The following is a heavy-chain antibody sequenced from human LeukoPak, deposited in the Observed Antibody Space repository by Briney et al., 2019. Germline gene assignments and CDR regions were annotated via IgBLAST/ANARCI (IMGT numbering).Heavy chain of an antibody. CDR2: ISDSGDST. V-gene: IGHV3-23*01. J-gene: IGHJ4*02. CDR3: AKDSPVCSF. CDR1: GFTFSSHA. D-gene: IGHD3-10*02. Sequence: GGSLRLSSAASGFTFSSHAMSWVRQAPGKGLEWVSAISDSGDSTYYADFVKGRFTISRDDSKNTLYLQMNSLRAEDTAVYYCAKDSPVCSFWGQGTLVTVSS.